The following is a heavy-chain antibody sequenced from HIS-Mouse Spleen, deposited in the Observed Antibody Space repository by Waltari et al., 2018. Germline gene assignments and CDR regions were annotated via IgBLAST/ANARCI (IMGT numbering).Heavy chain of an antibody. CDR2: IYHSGST. J-gene: IGHJ3*02. V-gene: IGHV4-38-2*02. CDR1: GYSISSGYY. Sequence: QVQLQESGPGLVKPSETLSLTCTVSGYSISSGYYWGWIRQPPGKGLEWIGSIYHSGSTYSTPALKGRVTISVDTSKNQFSLKLSSVTAADTAVYYCARDPGYSSSSNAFDIWGQGTMVTVSS. D-gene: IGHD6-6*01. CDR3: ARDPGYSSSSNAFDI.